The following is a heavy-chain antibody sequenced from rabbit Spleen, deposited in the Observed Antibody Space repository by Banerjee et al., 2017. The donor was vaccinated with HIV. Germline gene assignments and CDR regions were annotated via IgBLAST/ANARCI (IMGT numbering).Heavy chain of an antibody. V-gene: IGHV1S45*01. CDR3: ARGSAAMTMVITGYYLNL. CDR2: IYTGSSGST. D-gene: IGHD2-1*01. Sequence: QEQLVEYGGDLVQPEGSLTLTCKASGLDFSSSYWICWVRQAPGKGLEWIACIYTGSSGSTYYASWAKGRFTITKTSSTTVTLQMTSLTAADTATYFCARGSAAMTMVITGYYLNLWGQGTLVTVS. J-gene: IGHJ4*01. CDR1: GLDFSSSYW.